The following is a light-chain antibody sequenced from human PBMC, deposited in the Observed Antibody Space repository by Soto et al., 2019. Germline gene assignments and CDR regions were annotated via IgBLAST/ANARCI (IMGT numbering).Light chain of an antibody. Sequence: DIQLTQSPSSLSASVGDRVTITCRASQDVSSYLAWYQQKPGKAPKILMYAASTLESCVPARFSGSGSGTEFTLTISSLQPDDFATYYCQQVNSFPPFTFGEGTTVEIK. CDR1: QDVSSY. V-gene: IGKV1-9*01. J-gene: IGKJ4*01. CDR3: QQVNSFPPFT. CDR2: AAS.